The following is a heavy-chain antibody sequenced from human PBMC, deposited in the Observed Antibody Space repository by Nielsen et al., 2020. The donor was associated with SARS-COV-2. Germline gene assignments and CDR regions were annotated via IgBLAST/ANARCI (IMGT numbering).Heavy chain of an antibody. V-gene: IGHV4-59*06. Sequence: ESLKISCTVSGGSISSYYWSWIRQPPGKGLEWIGYMYYSGSTYYNPSLKSRVTISVDASKNQFSLKLSSVTAADTAVYYCASLGLLWFEFDCWGQGTLVTVSS. J-gene: IGHJ4*02. CDR2: MYYSGST. CDR3: ASLGLLWFEFDC. CDR1: GGSISSYY. D-gene: IGHD3-10*01.